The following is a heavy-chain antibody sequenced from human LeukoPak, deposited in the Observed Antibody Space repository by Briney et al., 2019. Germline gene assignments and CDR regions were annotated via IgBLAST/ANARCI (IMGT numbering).Heavy chain of an antibody. D-gene: IGHD3-9*01. CDR2: IYSGGST. CDR1: GFTVSSNY. J-gene: IGHJ6*04. Sequence: GGSLRLSCAASGFTVSSNYMSWVRQAPGKGLEWVSVIYSGGSTYYADSVKGRFTISRDNSKYTLYLQMNSLRAEDTAVYYCARDATATDYDILTGHQYYYYYGMDVWGKGTTVTVSS. CDR3: ARDATATDYDILTGHQYYYYYGMDV. V-gene: IGHV3-53*01.